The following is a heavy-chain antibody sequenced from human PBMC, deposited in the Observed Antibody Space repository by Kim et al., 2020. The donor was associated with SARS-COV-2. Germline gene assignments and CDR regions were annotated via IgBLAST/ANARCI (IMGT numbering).Heavy chain of an antibody. CDR3: ARVPFYSGNSYYFDY. Sequence: SETLSLTCAVSGGSISSSNWWSWVRQPPGKGLEWIGEIYHSGSTNYNPSLKSRVTISVDKSKNQFSLKLSSVTAADTAVYYCARVPFYSGNSYYFDYWGQGTLVTVSS. D-gene: IGHD5-12*01. CDR2: IYHSGST. CDR1: GGSISSSNW. V-gene: IGHV4-4*02. J-gene: IGHJ4*02.